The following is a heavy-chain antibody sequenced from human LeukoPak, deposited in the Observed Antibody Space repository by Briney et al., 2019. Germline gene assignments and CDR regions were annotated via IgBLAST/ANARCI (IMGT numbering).Heavy chain of an antibody. Sequence: GGSLRLSCAASGFTFSSYWMSWVRQAPGKGLEWVANIKQDGSEKYYVDSVKGRFTISRDNAKNSLYLQMNSLRAEDTAVYYCARDLSTLRFLEWLSYFDYWGQGTLVTVSS. V-gene: IGHV3-7*01. J-gene: IGHJ4*02. CDR1: GFTFSSYW. D-gene: IGHD3-3*01. CDR2: IKQDGSEK. CDR3: ARDLSTLRFLEWLSYFDY.